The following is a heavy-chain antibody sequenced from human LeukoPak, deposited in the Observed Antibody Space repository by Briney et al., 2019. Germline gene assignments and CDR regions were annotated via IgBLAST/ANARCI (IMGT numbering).Heavy chain of an antibody. CDR3: AKDLHYHDSRLIDY. CDR1: GFTFSSYG. Sequence: PGGSLRLSCAASGFTFSSYGMHWVRQAPGKGLEWVAVISYDGSNKYYADSVKGRFTISRDNSKNTLYLQMNSLRAEDTAVYYCAKDLHYHDSRLIDYWGQGTLVTVSS. D-gene: IGHD3-22*01. CDR2: ISYDGSNK. V-gene: IGHV3-30*18. J-gene: IGHJ4*02.